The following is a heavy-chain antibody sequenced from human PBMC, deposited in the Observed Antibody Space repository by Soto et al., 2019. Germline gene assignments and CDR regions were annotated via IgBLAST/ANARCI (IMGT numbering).Heavy chain of an antibody. V-gene: IGHV3-23*01. Sequence: PGGSLRLSCAASGFTFSSYAMSWVRQAPGKGLEWVSAISGSGGSTYYADSVKGRFTISRDNSKNTLHLQMSSLRADDTAIYYCAVPTGIEVTGPDYWGQGTLVTVSS. CDR2: ISGSGGST. CDR1: GFTFSSYA. J-gene: IGHJ4*02. D-gene: IGHD6-19*01. CDR3: AVPTGIEVTGPDY.